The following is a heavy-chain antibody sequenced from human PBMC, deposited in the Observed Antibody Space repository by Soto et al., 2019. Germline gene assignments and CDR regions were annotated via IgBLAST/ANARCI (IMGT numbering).Heavy chain of an antibody. CDR2: IYYTGNT. Sequence: QVRLQESGPGLVEPSETLSLTCTVSGGSISPSYWNWVRQPPGKRLEWIGCIYYTGNTYYNPSLKSRVTISRDTSKNQFFLEVTSVTAADTAMYYCAAGLDHNKVGYWGQGTLVTVSS. CDR1: GGSISPSY. J-gene: IGHJ4*02. D-gene: IGHD3-16*01. V-gene: IGHV4-59*01. CDR3: AAGLDHNKVGY.